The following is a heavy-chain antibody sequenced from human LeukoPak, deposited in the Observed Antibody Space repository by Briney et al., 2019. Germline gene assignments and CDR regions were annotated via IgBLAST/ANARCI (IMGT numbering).Heavy chain of an antibody. CDR1: GGSISGGSYY. D-gene: IGHD3-22*01. V-gene: IGHV4-61*02. J-gene: IGHJ4*02. CDR2: IYTSGST. Sequence: PSETLSLTCTVSGGSISGGSYYWSWIRQPAGKGLEWIVRIYTSGSTNYNPSLKSRVTISVDTSKNQFSLKLSSVTAADTAVYYCARGPTDYYDSSGYYFDYWGQGTLVTVSS. CDR3: ARGPTDYYDSSGYYFDY.